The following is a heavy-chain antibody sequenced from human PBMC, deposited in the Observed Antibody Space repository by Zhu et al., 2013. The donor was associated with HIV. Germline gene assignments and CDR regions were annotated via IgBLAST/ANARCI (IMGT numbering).Heavy chain of an antibody. CDR2: ISGGGGTT. Sequence: EVQLLESGGGLVQPGGSLRLSCAASGFTFSSYAMSWVRQAPGKGLEWVSGISGGGGTTYYADSVKGRFTISRDNSKNTLYLQLDSLRAEDTAVYYCVGATAKTNFDYWGQGTLVTVSS. CDR3: VGATAKTNFDY. CDR1: GFTFSSYA. V-gene: IGHV3-23*01. D-gene: IGHD3-16*01. J-gene: IGHJ4*02.